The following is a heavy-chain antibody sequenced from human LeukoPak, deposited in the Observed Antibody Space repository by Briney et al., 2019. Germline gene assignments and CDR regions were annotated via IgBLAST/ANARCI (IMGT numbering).Heavy chain of an antibody. CDR1: GFTFSSYS. CDR2: ISSRSSYI. CDR3: ARDPSGTAGFDY. J-gene: IGHJ4*02. Sequence: GGSLRLSCAASGFTFSSYSMNWVRQAPGKGLEWVSSISSRSSYIYYADSVKGRFTISRDNAKNSLYLQMNSLRAEDTAVYYCARDPSGTAGFDYWGQGTLVTVSS. V-gene: IGHV3-21*01.